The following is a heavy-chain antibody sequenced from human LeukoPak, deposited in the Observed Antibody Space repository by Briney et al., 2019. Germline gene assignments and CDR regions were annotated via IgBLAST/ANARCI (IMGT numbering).Heavy chain of an antibody. V-gene: IGHV4-4*07. D-gene: IGHD3-10*01. J-gene: IGHJ4*02. CDR1: GGSISSYY. CDR2: IYTSGST. Sequence: SETLSLTCTVSGGSISSYYWSWIRQPAGKGLEWIGRIYTSGSTNYNPSLKSRVTMSVDTSKNQFSLKLSSVTAADTAVYYCARDSYYYGSGSSRFDYWGQGTLVTVFS. CDR3: ARDSYYYGSGSSRFDY.